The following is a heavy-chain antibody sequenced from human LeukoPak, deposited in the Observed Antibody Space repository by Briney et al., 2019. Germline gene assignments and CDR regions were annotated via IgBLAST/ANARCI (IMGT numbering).Heavy chain of an antibody. CDR3: AKGPALEWLPKYFDY. V-gene: IGHV3-53*01. D-gene: IGHD3-3*01. CDR1: GFTVSSNY. CDR2: IYSGGST. J-gene: IGHJ4*02. Sequence: GGSLRLSCAASGFTVSSNYMSWVRQAPGKGLEWVSVIYSGGSTYYADSVKGRFTISRDNSKNTLYLQMNSLRAEDTAVYYCAKGPALEWLPKYFDYWGQGTLVTVSS.